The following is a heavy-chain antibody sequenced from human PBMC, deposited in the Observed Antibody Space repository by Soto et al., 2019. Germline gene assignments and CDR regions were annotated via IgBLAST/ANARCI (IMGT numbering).Heavy chain of an antibody. J-gene: IGHJ4*02. CDR1: GGSISSYY. V-gene: IGHV4-59*01. CDR2: IYYSGST. Sequence: QVQLQESGPGLVKPSETLSLTCTVSGGSISSYYWSWIRQPPGKGLEWIGYIYYSGSTNYNPSLKSRVTISVDTSKNPFSLKPSSVTAADTAVYYYARVSRASEWYFDYGGQGTLVTVSS. CDR3: ARVSRASEWYFDY. D-gene: IGHD2-8*01.